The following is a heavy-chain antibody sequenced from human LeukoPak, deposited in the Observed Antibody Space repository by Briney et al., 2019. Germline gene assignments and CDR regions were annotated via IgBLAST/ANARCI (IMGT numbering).Heavy chain of an antibody. V-gene: IGHV3-43*02. CDR2: ISGDGVST. CDR3: ARESGKFDY. J-gene: IGHJ4*02. CDR1: GLPIGDFA. Sequence: PGGSLRLSCVASGLPIGDFAMHWVRQAPGQGLEWVSFISGDGVSTFLADSVKGRFSISRDNSKNSLFLEMSSLRTEDTAMYYCARESGKFDYWGQGTLVAVSS.